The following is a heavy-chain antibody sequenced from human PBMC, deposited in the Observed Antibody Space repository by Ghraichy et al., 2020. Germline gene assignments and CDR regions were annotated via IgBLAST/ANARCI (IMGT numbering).Heavy chain of an antibody. CDR1: GFIFSDHY. J-gene: IGHJ4*02. CDR2: IRSSTYTT. CDR3: ARASRDFYNDV. D-gene: IGHD5-24*01. Sequence: GGSLRLSCAASGFIFSDHYMDWVRQAPGKGLEWVGRIRSSTYTTVYAASVKGRFTISRDDSDSSLYLQMCSLRTEDTAVYYCARASRDFYNDVWGQGTLVTGSS. V-gene: IGHV3-72*01.